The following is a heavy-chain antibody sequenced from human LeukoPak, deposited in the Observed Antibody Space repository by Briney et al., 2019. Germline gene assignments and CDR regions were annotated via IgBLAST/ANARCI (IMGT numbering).Heavy chain of an antibody. D-gene: IGHD2-21*01. CDR2: INPNSGGT. V-gene: IGHV1-2*02. CDR3: ARAGGENWFDP. Sequence: GASVKVSCKASGYTFSGYYLHWVRQAPGQGLEWMEWINPNSGGTNYAQKFQGRVTMTRDTSISTAYMELSRLRSDDTAVYHCARAGGENWFDPWGQGTLVTVSS. CDR1: GYTFSGYY. J-gene: IGHJ5*02.